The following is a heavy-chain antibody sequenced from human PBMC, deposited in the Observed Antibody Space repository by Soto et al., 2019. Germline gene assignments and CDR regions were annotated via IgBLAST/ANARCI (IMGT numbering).Heavy chain of an antibody. J-gene: IGHJ4*02. CDR1: GFTFSSYA. V-gene: IGHV3-23*01. CDR3: AKDQLPTRGAYDLGDD. Sequence: GGSLRLSCAASGFTFSSYAMNWVRQAPGKGLEWVSSIFGSGDRTNYADSVKGRFTISRDNSKDTLYLQMSSLRVEDTAVYYCAKDQLPTRGAYDLGDDWGQGTLVTVSS. D-gene: IGHD5-12*01. CDR2: IFGSGDRT.